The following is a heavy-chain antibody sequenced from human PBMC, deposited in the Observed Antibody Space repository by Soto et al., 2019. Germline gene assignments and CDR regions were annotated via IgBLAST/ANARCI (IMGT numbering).Heavy chain of an antibody. Sequence: QVQLQESGPGLVKPSETLSLTSTVSGGSMTGYFWTWIRQSAGKGLEWIGHVYNSGNTDYNPSLASRITMAVDTSKREFSMKVKSVTAADTAVYYCARTHWVSGTEYWGQGTLVTVSS. CDR2: VYNSGNT. D-gene: IGHD6-19*01. V-gene: IGHV4-4*07. J-gene: IGHJ4*02. CDR3: ARTHWVSGTEY. CDR1: GGSMTGYF.